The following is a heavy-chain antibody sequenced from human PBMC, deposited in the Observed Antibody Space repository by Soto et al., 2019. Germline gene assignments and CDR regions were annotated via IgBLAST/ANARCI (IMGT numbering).Heavy chain of an antibody. CDR1: GYSFTSYW. CDR3: ARTAAAGKYYYGVDV. Sequence: PGESLQISCKGSGYSFTSYWIGWVRQMTGKGLEWMGIIYPGDSDTRYSPSFQGQVTISADKSISTAYLQWSSLKASDTAIYYCARTAAAGKYYYGVDVWGQGTTVTVSS. CDR2: IYPGDSDT. J-gene: IGHJ6*01. V-gene: IGHV5-51*01. D-gene: IGHD6-13*01.